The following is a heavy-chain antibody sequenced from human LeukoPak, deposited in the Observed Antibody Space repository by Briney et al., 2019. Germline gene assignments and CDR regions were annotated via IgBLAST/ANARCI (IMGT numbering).Heavy chain of an antibody. J-gene: IGHJ4*02. CDR3: ARVGFESAAVG. D-gene: IGHD6-13*01. CDR2: IYSGGST. CDR1: GFTVSSNY. V-gene: IGHV3-53*04. Sequence: PGGSLRLSCAASGFTVSSNYMSWVRQAPGKGLEWVSVIYSGGSTYYADSVKGRFTVSRHNSKNTLYLQMNSLRAEDTAVYYCARVGFESAAVGWGQGTLVTVSS.